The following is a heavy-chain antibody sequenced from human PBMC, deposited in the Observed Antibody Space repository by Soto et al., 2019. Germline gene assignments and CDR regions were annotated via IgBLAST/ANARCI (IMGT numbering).Heavy chain of an antibody. D-gene: IGHD3-3*01. J-gene: IGHJ5*02. CDR2: INEDESEK. Sequence: EVQLVESGGGLVQPGGSLRLSCVASGFTFRSYWMSWVRQAPGKGLEWVANINEDESEKNYVDSVKGRFTISRDNDKNPLDPQMNSPRAEDADMYHRARGDFDSGDRWGQGTLVT. CDR3: ARGDFDSGDR. V-gene: IGHV3-7*05. CDR1: GFTFRSYW.